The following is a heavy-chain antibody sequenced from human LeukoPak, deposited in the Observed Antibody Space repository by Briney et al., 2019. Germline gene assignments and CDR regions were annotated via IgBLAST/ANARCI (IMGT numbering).Heavy chain of an antibody. CDR3: GREGYTSGYAGAFDT. J-gene: IGHJ3*02. CDR2: LSFIDDST. V-gene: IGHV3-23*01. D-gene: IGHD2-2*01. Sequence: GGSLRLSCAASGFTFSTYAMTWVRQAPGKGLEWVSSLSFIDDSTYYADSVKGRFTISRDTSKNTLFLQMNSLIPEDTGVYYCGREGYTSGYAGAFDTWGQGTMVTVSS. CDR1: GFTFSTYA.